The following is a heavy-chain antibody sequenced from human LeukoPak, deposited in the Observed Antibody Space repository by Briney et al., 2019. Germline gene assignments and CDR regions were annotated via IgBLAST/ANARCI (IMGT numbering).Heavy chain of an antibody. D-gene: IGHD4-17*01. CDR2: IKPDGSEK. CDR3: ARDPAYGALDY. Sequence: GESLRLSCAASTFTFSSDYISWVRQPPPKGMELVANIKPDGSEKAYDDSVKGRFSISRDNAKNSLYLQMNSLRVDETAVYYCARDPAYGALDYWGEGILVTVFS. CDR1: TFTFSSDY. V-gene: IGHV3-7*01. J-gene: IGHJ4*02.